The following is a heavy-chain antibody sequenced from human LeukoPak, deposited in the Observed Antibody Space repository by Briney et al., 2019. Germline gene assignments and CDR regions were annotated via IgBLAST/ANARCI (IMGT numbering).Heavy chain of an antibody. CDR3: ARNKTITAAGTYY. CDR1: GGSISSSTYY. J-gene: IGHJ4*02. CDR2: LYNSAST. V-gene: IGHV4-39*01. D-gene: IGHD6-13*01. Sequence: SETLSLTCTVSGGSISSSTYYWGWIRQPPGKGLEWIGGLYNSASTHYNPSLKSRVTMAVDTSKNQFSLKLRSVTAADTAIYYCARNKTITAAGTYYWGQGTLVTVSS.